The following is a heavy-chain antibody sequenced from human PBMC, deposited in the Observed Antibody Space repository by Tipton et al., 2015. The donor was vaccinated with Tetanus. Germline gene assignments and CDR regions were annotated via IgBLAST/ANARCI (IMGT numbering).Heavy chain of an antibody. Sequence: SLRLSCVASGFTLTNYAMSWVRQAPGKGLGWVSVLYADVDVAYYADSVRGRFIISRDKSENTLYLQMNSLRAEDTATYYCAKDTRHTGYDADLWDQGTLVAVSS. V-gene: IGHV3-23*03. CDR2: LYADVDVA. J-gene: IGHJ5*02. CDR3: AKDTRHTGYDADL. D-gene: IGHD5-12*01. CDR1: GFTLTNYA.